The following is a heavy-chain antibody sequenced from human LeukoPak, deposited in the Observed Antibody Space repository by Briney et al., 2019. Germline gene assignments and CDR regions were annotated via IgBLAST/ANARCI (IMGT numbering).Heavy chain of an antibody. Sequence: GGSLRLSCAASGFTFSSCWMNWVRQAPGKGLEWVANIKQDGTEKYFVDSVKGRFTISRDNAKNSLYLQMNSLRAEDTAVYYCARGFHIAVAGYSLFQYWGQGTLVTVSS. D-gene: IGHD6-19*01. V-gene: IGHV3-7*01. J-gene: IGHJ4*02. CDR3: ARGFHIAVAGYSLFQY. CDR2: IKQDGTEK. CDR1: GFTFSSCW.